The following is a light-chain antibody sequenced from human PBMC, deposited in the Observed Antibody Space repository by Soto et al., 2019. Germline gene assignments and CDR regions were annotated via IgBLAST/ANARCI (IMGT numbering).Light chain of an antibody. J-gene: IGKJ2*01. CDR2: GPS. CDR3: QQYNNWPYT. CDR1: QSVSSN. Sequence: IVLTQSPATLSVSPGERTTLACRASQSVSSNLACYQQKPGQAPRLLIYGPSTRATGIPARFSGSGSGTECPLTISSLQSEDFAVDYCQQYNNWPYTFGQGTKLEIK. V-gene: IGKV3-15*01.